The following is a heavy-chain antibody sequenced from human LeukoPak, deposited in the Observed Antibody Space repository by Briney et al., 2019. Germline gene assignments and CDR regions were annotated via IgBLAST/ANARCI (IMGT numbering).Heavy chain of an antibody. D-gene: IGHD3-22*01. CDR1: RFALNDYG. CDR3: AKGSSAYGHPTSPLFDF. J-gene: IGHJ4*02. V-gene: IGHV3-30*18. Sequence: GRSLRLSCIGSRFALNDYGMHWVRQAPGRGLEWVAVVSADGTERHYADSVKGRFTISRDNAKNTLFLQMSSLKTGDTAVYYCAKGSSAYGHPTSPLFDFWGQGTLVTVSS. CDR2: VSADGTER.